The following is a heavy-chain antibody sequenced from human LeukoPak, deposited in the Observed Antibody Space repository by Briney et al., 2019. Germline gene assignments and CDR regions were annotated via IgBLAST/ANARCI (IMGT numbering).Heavy chain of an antibody. Sequence: GGSLRLSCVVSGISLSNYAMTWVRQAPGKGLGWVSYISERGGSTTYADSVKGRFTISRDTPMNTLYLQMNNLRAEDTAVYFCAKRGVVIRGILVIGYHQEAYHYDFWGQGVLVTVSS. CDR3: AKRGVVIRGILVIGYHQEAYHYDF. V-gene: IGHV3-23*01. CDR2: ISERGGST. J-gene: IGHJ4*02. D-gene: IGHD3-10*01. CDR1: GISLSNYA.